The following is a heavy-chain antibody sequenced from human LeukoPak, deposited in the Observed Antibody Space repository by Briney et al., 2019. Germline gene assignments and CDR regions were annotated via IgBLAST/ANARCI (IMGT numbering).Heavy chain of an antibody. J-gene: IGHJ4*02. CDR1: GGSFSGYY. CDR2: IDHSGGT. D-gene: IGHD3-10*01. V-gene: IGHV4-34*01. Sequence: SETLSLTCAVYGGSFSGYYRSWIRQPPGKGLEWIGEIDHSGGTNYNASLKSRVTISVDTSKNQFSLKLSSVTAADTAMYYCARGSYYGSGIEDYWGQGTLVTVSS. CDR3: ARGSYYGSGIEDY.